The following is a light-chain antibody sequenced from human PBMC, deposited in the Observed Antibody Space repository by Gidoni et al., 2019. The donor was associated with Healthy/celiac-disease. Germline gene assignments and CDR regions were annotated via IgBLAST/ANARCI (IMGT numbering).Light chain of an antibody. CDR2: GAF. CDR3: QQYGSSPMYT. Sequence: EIVLTQSPCSLSSSPGERSTLSCRASQSVSSSYLALYQQKPGQAPGLLIYGAFSRATGIPHRLSGSWSGTGFTLTISRLEPEDFAVYYCQQYGSSPMYTFGQXTKLEIK. CDR1: QSVSSSY. V-gene: IGKV3-20*01. J-gene: IGKJ2*01.